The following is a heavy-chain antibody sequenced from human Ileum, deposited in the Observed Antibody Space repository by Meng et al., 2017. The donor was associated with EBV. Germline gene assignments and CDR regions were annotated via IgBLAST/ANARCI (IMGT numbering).Heavy chain of an antibody. CDR3: ARGRRNEPLFDY. CDR2: LIAVFDKT. Sequence: QVQLVQSGAEVKKPGASVKVSCKASGYTFTSYDINSVRQAAGQGLEWMGGLIAVFDKTKAAPRFQDRVTFTADESTSTAYMELSSLTFDDTAVYFCARGRRNEPLFDYWGQGTLVTVSS. V-gene: IGHV1-69*01. J-gene: IGHJ4*02. D-gene: IGHD1-14*01. CDR1: GYTFTSYD.